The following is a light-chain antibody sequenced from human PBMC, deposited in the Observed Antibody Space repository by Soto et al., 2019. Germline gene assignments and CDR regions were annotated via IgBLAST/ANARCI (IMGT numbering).Light chain of an antibody. Sequence: EIVLTQSAATLSLSPGERATLSCRASQSVGSYLGWYQHKPGQAPRLLIYDASNRAPGIPARFSGSGSGTDFTLTISSLEPDDFAVYYCQQRSNWPRGTFGQGTK. CDR2: DAS. V-gene: IGKV3-11*01. J-gene: IGKJ2*01. CDR1: QSVGSY. CDR3: QQRSNWPRGT.